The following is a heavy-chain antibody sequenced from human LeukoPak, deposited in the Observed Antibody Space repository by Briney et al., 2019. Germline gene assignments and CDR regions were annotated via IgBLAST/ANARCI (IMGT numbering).Heavy chain of an antibody. J-gene: IGHJ6*02. CDR3: ARVPYYYGMDV. Sequence: PSETLSLTCTVSGGSISSGGYYWSWIRQHPGKGLEWIGYIYYSGSTYYNLSLKSRVTISVDTSKNQFSLKLSSVTAADTAVYYCARVPYYYGMDVWGQGTTVTVSS. V-gene: IGHV4-31*03. D-gene: IGHD1-1*01. CDR1: GGSISSGGYY. CDR2: IYYSGST.